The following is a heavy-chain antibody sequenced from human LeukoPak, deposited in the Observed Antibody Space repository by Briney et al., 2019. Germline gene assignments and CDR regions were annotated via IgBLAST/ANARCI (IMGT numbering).Heavy chain of an antibody. Sequence: ASVKVSCKASGYXFSGYFMHWVRQAPGQGLEWMGWINPNSGGTNYAQRIQGRVTMTRDTSLSTAYMELSGLKSDDSAIYFCARDQYYDSRPLEYWGQGTLVTVSS. J-gene: IGHJ4*02. CDR3: ARDQYYDSRPLEY. V-gene: IGHV1-2*02. CDR1: GYXFSGYF. D-gene: IGHD3-22*01. CDR2: INPNSGGT.